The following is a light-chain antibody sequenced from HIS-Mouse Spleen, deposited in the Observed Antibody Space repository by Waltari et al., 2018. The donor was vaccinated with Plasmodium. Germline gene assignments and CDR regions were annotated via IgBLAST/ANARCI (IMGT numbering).Light chain of an antibody. J-gene: IGLJ3*02. V-gene: IGLV3-1*01. CDR1: NLGDKY. Sequence: SYELTQPPSVSVSPGQTASLTCSGDNLGDKYACWYQQKPGQSPVLITYQDSKRPSGIPERFSGSNSGNTATLTISGTQAMDEADYYCQAWDSSTAVFGGGTKLTVL. CDR2: QDS. CDR3: QAWDSSTAV.